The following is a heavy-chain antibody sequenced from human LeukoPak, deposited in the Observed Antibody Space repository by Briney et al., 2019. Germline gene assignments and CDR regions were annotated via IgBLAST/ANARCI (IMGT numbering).Heavy chain of an antibody. Sequence: SETLSLTCSVSDGSINSYYWNWIRRPPGKGLEWIGYIYYNGNTNYSPSLKSRVTMSVDTSKNLFSLKVSSVTAADTAVYYCASLSENYYDSSGYYYVFDYWGQGTLVTVSS. CDR1: DGSINSYY. D-gene: IGHD3-22*01. V-gene: IGHV4-59*12. CDR3: ASLSENYYDSSGYYYVFDY. J-gene: IGHJ4*02. CDR2: IYYNGNT.